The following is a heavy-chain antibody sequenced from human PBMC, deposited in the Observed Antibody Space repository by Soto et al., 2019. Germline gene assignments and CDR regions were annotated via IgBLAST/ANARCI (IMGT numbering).Heavy chain of an antibody. Sequence: ASVKVSCKASGGTFGSYAISWVRQAPGQGLEWMGGIIPIFGTANYAQKFQGRVTITADESTSTAYMELSSLRSEDTAVYYCARTVIFDDFWSGYFAYWGQGTLVTVSS. CDR3: ARTVIFDDFWSGYFAY. J-gene: IGHJ4*02. CDR1: GGTFGSYA. D-gene: IGHD3-3*01. CDR2: IIPIFGTA. V-gene: IGHV1-69*13.